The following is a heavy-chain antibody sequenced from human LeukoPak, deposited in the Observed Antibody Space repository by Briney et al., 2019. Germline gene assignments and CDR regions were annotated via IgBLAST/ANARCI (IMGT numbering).Heavy chain of an antibody. D-gene: IGHD3-9*01. CDR2: IYYSGST. CDR3: ARAPVYYDILTGYRQYWFDP. CDR1: GGSISSGGYY. J-gene: IGHJ5*02. Sequence: SQTLSLTCTVSGGSISSGGYYWSWIRQHPGKGLEWIGYIYYSGSTYYNPSLKSRVTISVDTSKNQFSLKLSSVTAAGTAVYYCARAPVYYDILTGYRQYWFDPWGQGTLVTVSS. V-gene: IGHV4-31*03.